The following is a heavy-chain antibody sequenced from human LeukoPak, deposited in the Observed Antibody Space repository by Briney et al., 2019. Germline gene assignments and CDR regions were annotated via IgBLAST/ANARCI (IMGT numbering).Heavy chain of an antibody. D-gene: IGHD1-26*01. Sequence: GGSLRLSCAASGFTFSSYAMHWVRQAPDKGLEWVAVISYDGSNKYYADSVKGRFTMSRDNSKNTLFLQMNSLRAEDTAVYYCARDRSGTGPAVLYYFDYWGPGTLVTASS. CDR3: ARDRSGTGPAVLYYFDY. V-gene: IGHV3-30*04. CDR2: ISYDGSNK. CDR1: GFTFSSYA. J-gene: IGHJ4*02.